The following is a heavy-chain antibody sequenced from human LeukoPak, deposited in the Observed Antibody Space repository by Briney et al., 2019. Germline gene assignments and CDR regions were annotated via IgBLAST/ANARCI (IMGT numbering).Heavy chain of an antibody. CDR2: IFWDADK. D-gene: IGHD1-26*01. CDR3: AHREVSGSYDY. CDR1: GFSLTTRGVG. Sequence: SGPTLVKPTQTLTLTCTLSGFSLTTRGVGVGWIRQPPGKALEWLALIFWDADKRYSPSLKSRLTITEDTSKNQLVLTMTNMDPVDTATYYCAHREVSGSYDYWGQGTLVTVSS. J-gene: IGHJ4*02. V-gene: IGHV2-5*02.